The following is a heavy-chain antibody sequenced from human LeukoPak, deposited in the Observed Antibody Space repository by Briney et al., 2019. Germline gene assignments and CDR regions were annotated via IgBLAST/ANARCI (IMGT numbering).Heavy chain of an antibody. D-gene: IGHD2-2*01. Sequence: GGSLRLSCAASGFTFSSYSMNRVRQAPGKGLEWVSSISSSSSYIYYADSVKGRFTISRDNAKNSLYLQMNSLRAEDTAVYYCARDDCSSTSCYHYGMDVWGQGTTVTVSS. CDR1: GFTFSSYS. J-gene: IGHJ6*02. V-gene: IGHV3-21*01. CDR3: ARDDCSSTSCYHYGMDV. CDR2: ISSSSSYI.